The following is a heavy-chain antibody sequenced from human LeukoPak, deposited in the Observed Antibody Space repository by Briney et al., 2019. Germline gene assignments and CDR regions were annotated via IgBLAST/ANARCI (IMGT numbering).Heavy chain of an antibody. Sequence: GGSLRLSCAASGFTFSSYEMIWVRQAPGKGLEWVSYISSSGSTIYYADSVKGRFTISRDNAKNSLYLQMNSLRAEDTAVYYCAKSFGPVIAAAGTGADWGQGTLVTVSS. CDR2: ISSSGSTI. J-gene: IGHJ4*02. CDR3: AKSFGPVIAAAGTGAD. D-gene: IGHD6-13*01. V-gene: IGHV3-48*03. CDR1: GFTFSSYE.